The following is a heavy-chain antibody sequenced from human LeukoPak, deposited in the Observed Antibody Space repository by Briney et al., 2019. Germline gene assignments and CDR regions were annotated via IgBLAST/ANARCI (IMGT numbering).Heavy chain of an antibody. CDR2: IYYSGST. CDR3: ARRRCSGGSCDPHYLDY. CDR1: GVSFGSYY. D-gene: IGHD2-15*01. Sequence: PSETLSLTCAVSGVSFGSYYRSWVRQPPGKGLEWVGYIYYSGSTNYNPSLKSRVTISIGTSKNHFYLKLSSVTAADTAVYYCARRRCSGGSCDPHYLDYWGQGILVTVSS. J-gene: IGHJ4*02. V-gene: IGHV4-59*08.